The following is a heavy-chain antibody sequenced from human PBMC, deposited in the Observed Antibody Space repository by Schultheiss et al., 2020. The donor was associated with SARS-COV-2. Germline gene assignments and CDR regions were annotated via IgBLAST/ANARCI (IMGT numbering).Heavy chain of an antibody. Sequence: GGSLRLSCAASGFTFSSYGMHWVRQAPGKGLEWVAVIWYDGSNKYYADSVKGRFTISRDNSKNTLYLQMNSLRAEDTAVYYCAKVQLMTTVTTFDYWGQGTLVTVSS. J-gene: IGHJ4*02. CDR3: AKVQLMTTVTTFDY. CDR2: IWYDGSNK. D-gene: IGHD4-17*01. V-gene: IGHV3-33*06. CDR1: GFTFSSYG.